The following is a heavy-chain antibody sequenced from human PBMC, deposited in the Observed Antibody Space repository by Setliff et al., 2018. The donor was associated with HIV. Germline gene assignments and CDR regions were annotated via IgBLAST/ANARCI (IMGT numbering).Heavy chain of an antibody. J-gene: IGHJ3*01. CDR3: ARQVVPVDMEADAFNV. Sequence: PGGSLRLSCAASGFTFGHYVMNWVRHAPGKGLEWVAGINWNGGSISYADSVKGRFTVSRDNGKKSLYLQMNSLRAEDTALYYCARQVVPVDMEADAFNVWGQGTVVTVSS. CDR1: GFTFGHYV. CDR2: INWNGGSI. V-gene: IGHV3-20*04. D-gene: IGHD2-2*01.